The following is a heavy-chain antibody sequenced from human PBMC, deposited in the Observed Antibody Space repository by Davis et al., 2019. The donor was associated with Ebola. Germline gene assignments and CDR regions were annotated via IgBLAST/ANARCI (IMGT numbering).Heavy chain of an antibody. J-gene: IGHJ6*02. CDR1: GGSVSSGSYY. V-gene: IGHV4-61*01. Sequence: SETLSLTCTVSGGSVSSGSYYWSWIRQPPGKGLEWIGYIYYSGSTNYNPSLKSRVTISVDTSKNQFSLKLSSVTAADTAVYYYARPEATYYYYGMDVWGQGTTVTVSS. CDR3: ARPEATYYYYGMDV. CDR2: IYYSGST.